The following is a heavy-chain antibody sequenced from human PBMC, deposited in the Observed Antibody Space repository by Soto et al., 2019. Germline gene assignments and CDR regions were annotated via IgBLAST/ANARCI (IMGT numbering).Heavy chain of an antibody. Sequence: ASETLSLTCTVSGGSISSYYWSWIRQPPGKGLEWIGYIYYSGSTNYNPSLKSRVTISVDTSKNQFSLKLSSVAAADTAVYYCARYRGSGYLNWFDPWGQGTLVTGS. V-gene: IGHV4-59*01. CDR2: IYYSGST. J-gene: IGHJ5*02. D-gene: IGHD3-22*01. CDR1: GGSISSYY. CDR3: ARYRGSGYLNWFDP.